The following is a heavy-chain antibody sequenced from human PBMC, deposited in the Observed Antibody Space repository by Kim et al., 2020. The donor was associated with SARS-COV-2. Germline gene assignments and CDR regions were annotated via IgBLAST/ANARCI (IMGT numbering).Heavy chain of an antibody. CDR1: GFTFSSYE. V-gene: IGHV3-48*03. Sequence: GGSLRLSCAASGFTFSSYEMNWVRQAPGKGLEWVSYISSSGSTIYYADSVKGRFTISRDNAKNSLYLQMNSLRAEDTAVYYCARDRGWLFSTQHYGMDVWGRGTTVTVSS. CDR3: ARDRGWLFSTQHYGMDV. CDR2: ISSSGSTI. J-gene: IGHJ6*02. D-gene: IGHD3-22*01.